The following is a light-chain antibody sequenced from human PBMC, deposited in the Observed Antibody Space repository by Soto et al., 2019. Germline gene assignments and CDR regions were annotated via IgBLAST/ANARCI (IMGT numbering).Light chain of an antibody. V-gene: IGKV1-5*01. CDR3: QQYNSYWT. Sequence: QMTQSPSPLSASVGDRVSITCRASQSVSSWLAWYQQKPGKAPKLLIYDASSLESGVPSRFSGGGSGTEFTLTISSLQPDDFATYYCQQYNSYWTFGQGTKVDIK. J-gene: IGKJ1*01. CDR2: DAS. CDR1: QSVSSW.